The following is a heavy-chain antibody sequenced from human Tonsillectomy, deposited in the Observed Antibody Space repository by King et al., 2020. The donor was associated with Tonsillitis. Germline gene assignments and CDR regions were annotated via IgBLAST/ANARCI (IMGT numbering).Heavy chain of an antibody. D-gene: IGHD3-9*01. CDR1: GFTFSSYA. CDR2: ISGSGGRT. CDR3: AKAYPDNILTGWVPDY. J-gene: IGHJ4*02. V-gene: IGHV3-23*04. Sequence: VQLVESGGGFVQPGGSLRLSCAASGFTFSSYAMSWVRQAPGKGLEWGSAISGSGGRTYYGDSLKGRFTISRDNSKNTLYLQMNSLRAEDTAVYYCAKAYPDNILTGWVPDYWGQGTLVTVSS.